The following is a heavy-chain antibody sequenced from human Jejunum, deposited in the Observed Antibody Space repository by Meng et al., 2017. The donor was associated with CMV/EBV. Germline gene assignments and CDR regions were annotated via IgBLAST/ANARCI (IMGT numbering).Heavy chain of an antibody. J-gene: IGHJ5*02. Sequence: FTSSYVHWVRQAPGQGLEWMGTIDPSGGTASSAQKFRDRVTMTRDTSTTTVYMELSGLRSEDTAVYYCARGIREQLVREAWFDPWGQGTLVTVSS. D-gene: IGHD6-13*01. V-gene: IGHV1-46*01. CDR3: ARGIREQLVREAWFDP. CDR2: IDPSGGTA. CDR1: FTSSY.